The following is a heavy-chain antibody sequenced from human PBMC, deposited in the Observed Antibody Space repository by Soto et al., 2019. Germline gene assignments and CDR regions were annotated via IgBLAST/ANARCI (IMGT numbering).Heavy chain of an antibody. CDR3: ERVRRIVEELRYNWFDP. Sequence: QVTLKESGPVLVKPTETLTLTCTVSGFSLSNARLGVSWISQPPGKALEWLAHIFSNDEKSYSTSLKSRLTISKDTSKSQVVLTMTNMDPVDTATYYCERVRRIVEELRYNWFDPWCQGTLVTVSS. J-gene: IGHJ5*02. CDR1: GFSLSNARLG. D-gene: IGHD1-26*01. CDR2: IFSNDEK. V-gene: IGHV2-26*01.